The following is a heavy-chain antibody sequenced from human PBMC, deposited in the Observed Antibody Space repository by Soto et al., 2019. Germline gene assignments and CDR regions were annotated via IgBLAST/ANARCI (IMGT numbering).Heavy chain of an antibody. J-gene: IGHJ4*02. D-gene: IGHD3-22*01. CDR2: IYYSGST. V-gene: IGHV4-31*03. CDR3: ARAIDSSGYLGY. Sequence: SETLSLTCTVSGGSISSGGYYWSWIRQHPGKGLEWIGYIYYSGSTYYNPSLKSRVTISVDTSKNQFSLKLSSVTAADTAVYYCARAIDSSGYLGYWGQGTLVTVSS. CDR1: GGSISSGGYY.